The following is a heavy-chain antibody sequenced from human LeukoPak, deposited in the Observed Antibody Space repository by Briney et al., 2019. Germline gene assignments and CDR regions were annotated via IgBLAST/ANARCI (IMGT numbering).Heavy chain of an antibody. CDR3: ARDVYCSSTSCYID. Sequence: GGSLRLSCAASGFTFSSYAMHWVRQAPGKGLEYVSAISSNGGSTYYANSVKGRFTISRDNSKNTLYLQMGSLRAEDMAVYYCARDVYCSSTSCYIDWGQGTLVTVSS. D-gene: IGHD2-2*02. V-gene: IGHV3-64*01. J-gene: IGHJ4*02. CDR1: GFTFSSYA. CDR2: ISSNGGST.